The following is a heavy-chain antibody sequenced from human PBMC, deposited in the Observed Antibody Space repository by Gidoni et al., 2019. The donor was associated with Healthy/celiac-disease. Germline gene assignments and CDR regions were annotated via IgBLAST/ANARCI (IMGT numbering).Heavy chain of an antibody. V-gene: IGHV3-23*01. CDR3: AKDLSAIV. CDR1: SSA. CDR2: ISGSGGRH. Sequence: SSAMRWVREAPGKGMEWVSAISGSGGRHYYADSVKGRFPISRDNSKNALYLQMNSLRAEDTAVYYCAKDLSAIVWGQGTLVTVSS. D-gene: IGHD2-15*01. J-gene: IGHJ4*02.